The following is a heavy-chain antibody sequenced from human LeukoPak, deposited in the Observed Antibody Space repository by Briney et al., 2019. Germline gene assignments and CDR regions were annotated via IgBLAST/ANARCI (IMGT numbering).Heavy chain of an antibody. CDR2: IYSGGST. D-gene: IGHD3-10*01. V-gene: IGHV3-66*01. J-gene: IGHJ4*02. Sequence: GGSLRLSCAASGFTVSSNYMSWVRQAPGKGLEWVSVIYSGGSTYYADSVKGRFTISRDNSKNTLYLQMNSLRAEDTAVYYCARESPHYYGSGSYYYYWGQGTLVTVSS. CDR3: ARESPHYYGSGSYYYY. CDR1: GFTVSSNY.